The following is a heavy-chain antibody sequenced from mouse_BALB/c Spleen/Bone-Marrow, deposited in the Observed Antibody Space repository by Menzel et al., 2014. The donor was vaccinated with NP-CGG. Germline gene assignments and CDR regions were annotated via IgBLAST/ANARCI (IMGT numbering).Heavy chain of an antibody. CDR3: ARSPHYYDLDY. V-gene: IGHV1-7*01. CDR1: GYTFSSYW. J-gene: IGHJ2*01. CDR2: INPSTGYT. D-gene: IGHD1-2*01. Sequence: QVHVKQSGAELAKPGASVKMSCKASGYTFSSYWMHWVKQRPGQGLEWIGYINPSTGYTEYNQKFKDKATLTAGKSSSTAYMQLSSLTSEDSAVYYCARSPHYYDLDYWGQGTTLTVSS.